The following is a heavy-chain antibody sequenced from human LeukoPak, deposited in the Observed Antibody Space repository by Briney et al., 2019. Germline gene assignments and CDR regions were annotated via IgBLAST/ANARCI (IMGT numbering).Heavy chain of an antibody. V-gene: IGHV4-30-2*01. CDR1: GGSISSGGYS. D-gene: IGHD3-22*01. CDR2: IYHSGST. Sequence: PSQTLSLTCAVSGGSISSGGYSWSWLRQPPGKGLEWIGYIYHSGSTYYNPSLKSRVTISVDRSKNQFSLKLSSVTAADTAVYYCAREVGSSGYYDYWGQGTLVTVSS. J-gene: IGHJ4*02. CDR3: AREVGSSGYYDY.